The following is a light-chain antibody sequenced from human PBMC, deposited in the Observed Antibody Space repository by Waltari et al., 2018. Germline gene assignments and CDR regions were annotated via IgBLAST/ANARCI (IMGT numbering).Light chain of an antibody. J-gene: IGKJ1*01. CDR1: QNILYSDNNRNY. V-gene: IGKV4-1*01. Sequence: DIVMTQSPESLAVSLGERATINCKSSQNILYSDNNRNYLAWYQQKPGQPPKVLIYWASSRESGVSERFSGSGSGTDFTLTINSLQAEDLAVYDCQQDYTSPPWTFGQGTKVEI. CDR3: QQDYTSPPWT. CDR2: WAS.